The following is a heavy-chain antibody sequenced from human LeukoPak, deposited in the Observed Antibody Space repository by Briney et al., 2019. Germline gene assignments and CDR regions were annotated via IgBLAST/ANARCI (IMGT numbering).Heavy chain of an antibody. V-gene: IGHV3-53*01. J-gene: IGHJ4*02. CDR1: GFTVSSNY. Sequence: AGGSLRLSCAASGFTVSSNYMSWVRQAPGKGLEWVSVIYSGGSTYYADSVKGRFTISRDNSKNTLYLQMNSLRAEDTAVYYCARAGYYYDSSGYYRTLYFGYCGQGTLVTVSS. D-gene: IGHD3-22*01. CDR3: ARAGYYYDSSGYYRTLYFGY. CDR2: IYSGGST.